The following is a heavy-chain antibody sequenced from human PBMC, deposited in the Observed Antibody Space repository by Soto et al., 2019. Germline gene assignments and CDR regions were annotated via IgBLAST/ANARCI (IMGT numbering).Heavy chain of an antibody. Sequence: QVQLVQSGTEVKKPGSSVKVSCKASGDTFSFYTINWVRQAPGLGLEWVGRINPIVSMSNYAQKFQGRVSMTADKSRSTAYMDLRSVRSDDTAMYFCAASYGSGYRAFDYWGQGALVIVSS. CDR3: AASYGSGYRAFDY. CDR2: INPIVSMS. D-gene: IGHD3-10*01. V-gene: IGHV1-69*02. CDR1: GDTFSFYT. J-gene: IGHJ4*02.